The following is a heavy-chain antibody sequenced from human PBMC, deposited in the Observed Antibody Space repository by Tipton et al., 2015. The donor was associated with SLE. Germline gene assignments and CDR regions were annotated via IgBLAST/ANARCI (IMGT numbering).Heavy chain of an antibody. CDR1: GGSISSKSYH. CDR2: IYYSGTT. D-gene: IGHD3-3*01. Sequence: LRLSCTVSGGSISSKSYHWGWIRQPPGKGLEWIGSIYYSGTTYYNPSLESRVIISVDTSNNQFSLNLRSMTAADTAVYYCAGHVSYDFWSGYSKGGYYCDYWGQGTLVTVSS. J-gene: IGHJ4*02. CDR3: AGHVSYDFWSGYSKGGYYCDY. V-gene: IGHV4-39*07.